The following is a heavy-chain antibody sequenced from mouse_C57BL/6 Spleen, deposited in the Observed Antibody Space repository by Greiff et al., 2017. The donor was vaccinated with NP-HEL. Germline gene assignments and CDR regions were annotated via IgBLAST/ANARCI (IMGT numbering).Heavy chain of an antibody. D-gene: IGHD1-1*01. J-gene: IGHJ2*01. CDR2: ISTLADSI. CDR3: ARRGDGSSSFDY. CDR1: GFTFSDYG. V-gene: IGHV5-15*01. Sequence: EVQGVESGGGLVQPGGSLKLSCAASGFTFSDYGMSWVRQAPRKGPEWVAFISTLADSIYYADTVKGRFTISRENAKNTLYLEMSSLRSEYTAMYYCARRGDGSSSFDYWGQGTTLTVSS.